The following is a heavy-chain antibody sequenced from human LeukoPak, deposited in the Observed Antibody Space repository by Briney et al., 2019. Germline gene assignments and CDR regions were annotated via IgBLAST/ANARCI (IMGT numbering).Heavy chain of an antibody. CDR1: GFTFSSYG. V-gene: IGHV3-30*02. D-gene: IGHD2-15*01. J-gene: IGHJ4*02. CDR3: AKEYCSGGSCLNY. CDR2: IRYDGSNK. Sequence: PGGSLRLSCAASGFTFSSYGMPWVRQAPGKGLEWVAFIRYDGSNKYYADSVKGRFTISRDNSKNTLYLQMNSLRAEDTAVYYCAKEYCSGGSCLNYWGQGTLVTVSS.